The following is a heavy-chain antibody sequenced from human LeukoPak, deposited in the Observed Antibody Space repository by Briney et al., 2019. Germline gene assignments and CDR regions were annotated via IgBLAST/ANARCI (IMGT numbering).Heavy chain of an antibody. V-gene: IGHV4-30-4*08. J-gene: IGHJ6*03. CDR2: LYFSGST. Sequence: SVTLSLTCTVSGGSISSGDYYWSWIRQPPGKGLERIGYLYFSGSTYYNPSLKSRVTISVDTSKNQFSLKLSSVTAADTAVYYCARGAPADYYSYSSYMDVWGKGTTVTVSS. CDR3: ARGAPADYYSYSSYMDV. D-gene: IGHD6-13*01. CDR1: GGSISSGDYY.